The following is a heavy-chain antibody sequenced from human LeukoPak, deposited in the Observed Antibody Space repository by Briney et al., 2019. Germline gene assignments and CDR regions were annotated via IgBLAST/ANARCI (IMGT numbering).Heavy chain of an antibody. CDR3: TRPSGGGFDS. CDR1: GFTFSDYG. Sequence: GGSLRLSCAASGFTFSDYGMSWVRQAPGKGLVWVSHINSDGSYTSYADSVKGRFTLSRDNAKNTLYLQMNSLRAEDTAVYYCTRPSGGGFDSWGQGTLVTVSS. V-gene: IGHV3-74*01. CDR2: INSDGSYT. J-gene: IGHJ4*02. D-gene: IGHD2-15*01.